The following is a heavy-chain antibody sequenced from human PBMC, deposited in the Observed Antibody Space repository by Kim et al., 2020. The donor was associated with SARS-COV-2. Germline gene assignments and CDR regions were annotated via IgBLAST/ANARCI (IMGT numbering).Heavy chain of an antibody. CDR3: ARTVAGSRRIVNFDY. CDR2: IYHSGST. V-gene: IGHV4-4*02. CDR1: GGSISSSNW. J-gene: IGHJ4*02. D-gene: IGHD6-19*01. Sequence: SETLSLTCAVSGGSISSSNWWSWVRQPPGKGLEWIGEIYHSGSTNYNPSLKSRVTISVDKSKNQFSLKLSSVTAADTAVYYCARTVAGSRRIVNFDYWGQGTLVTVP.